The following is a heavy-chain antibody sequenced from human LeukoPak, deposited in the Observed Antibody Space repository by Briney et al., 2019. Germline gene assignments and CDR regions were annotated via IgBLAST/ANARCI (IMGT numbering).Heavy chain of an antibody. D-gene: IGHD2-15*01. V-gene: IGHV3-53*01. CDR1: GFTVSSNS. CDR2: IYSGGNT. CDR3: ARRAGEYSHPYDY. Sequence: TGGSLRLSCTVSGFTVSSNSWSWVRQAPGKGLEWVSFIYSGGNTHYSDSVKGRSTISRDNSKNTLYLQMNSLRAEDTAIYYCARRAGEYSHPYDYWGQGTLVTVSS. J-gene: IGHJ4*02.